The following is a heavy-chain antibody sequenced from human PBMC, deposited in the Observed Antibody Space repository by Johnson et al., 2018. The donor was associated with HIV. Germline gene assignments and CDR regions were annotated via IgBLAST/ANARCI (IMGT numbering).Heavy chain of an antibody. J-gene: IGHJ3*02. D-gene: IGHD3-9*01. Sequence: QVQLVESGGGLIQPGGSLRLSCAASGFTVTNNYMSWVRQAPGTGLEWVSYINNNASSVYYADSVKGRFTISRDNAKNSLYLQMNSLRAEDTAVYYCARGGYYDILTGYYALAAFDIWGQGTMVTVSS. V-gene: IGHV3-11*01. CDR3: ARGGYYDILTGYYALAAFDI. CDR1: GFTVTNNY. CDR2: INNNASSV.